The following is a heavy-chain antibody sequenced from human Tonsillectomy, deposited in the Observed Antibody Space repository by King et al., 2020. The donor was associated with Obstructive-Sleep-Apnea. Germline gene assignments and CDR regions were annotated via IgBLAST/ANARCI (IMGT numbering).Heavy chain of an antibody. CDR1: GYSFTSYW. CDR3: ARHYYGSGGYYGDAFDI. J-gene: IGHJ3*02. D-gene: IGHD3-10*01. V-gene: IGHV5-10-1*03. Sequence: QLVQSGAEVKKPGESLRISCKGSGYSFTSYWISWVRQMPGKGLEWMGRIDPSDSYTNYSPSFQGHVTISADKSISTAYLQWSSLKASDTAMYYCARHYYGSGGYYGDAFDIWGQGTMVTVSS. CDR2: IDPSDSYT.